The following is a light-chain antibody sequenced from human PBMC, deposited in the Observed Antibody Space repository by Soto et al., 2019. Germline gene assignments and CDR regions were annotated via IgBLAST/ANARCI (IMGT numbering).Light chain of an antibody. V-gene: IGKV1-5*03. Sequence: DIRMTPSPSTLSASVGARVTITCRASQGISSWLAWYQQKPGKAPKLLIYKASSLESGVPSRFSGSGSGTEFTLTISSLQPDDFATYYCQQYNSYSVTFGQGTKVDIK. CDR1: QGISSW. CDR2: KAS. J-gene: IGKJ1*01. CDR3: QQYNSYSVT.